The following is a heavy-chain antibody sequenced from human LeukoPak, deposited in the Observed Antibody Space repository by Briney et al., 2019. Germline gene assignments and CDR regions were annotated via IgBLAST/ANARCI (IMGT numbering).Heavy chain of an antibody. CDR2: IIPIFGTA. J-gene: IGHJ3*02. D-gene: IGHD6-13*01. Sequence: SVKVSFKASGGTFSSYAISWVRQAPGQGLEWMGGIIPIFGTANYAQKFQGRVTITTDESTSTAYMELSSLRSEDTAVYYCARDSSSSRYGDAFGIWGQGTMVTVSS. CDR1: GGTFSSYA. CDR3: ARDSSSSRYGDAFGI. V-gene: IGHV1-69*05.